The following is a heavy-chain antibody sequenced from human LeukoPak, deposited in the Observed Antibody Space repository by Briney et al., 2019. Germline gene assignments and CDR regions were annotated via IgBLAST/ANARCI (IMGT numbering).Heavy chain of an antibody. D-gene: IGHD3-3*01. Sequence: PGGSLRLSCAASGFTFSSYWMHWVRQAPGKGLVWVSRINSDGSSTSYADSVKGRFTISRDNAKNTLYLQMNSLRAEDTAVYYCARGGYDFWSGSHKNNWFDPWGQGTLATVSS. CDR1: GFTFSSYW. J-gene: IGHJ5*02. CDR2: INSDGSST. CDR3: ARGGYDFWSGSHKNNWFDP. V-gene: IGHV3-74*01.